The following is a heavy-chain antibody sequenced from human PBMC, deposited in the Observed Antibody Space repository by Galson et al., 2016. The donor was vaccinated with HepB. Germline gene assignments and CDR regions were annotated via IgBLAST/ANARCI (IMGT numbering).Heavy chain of an antibody. CDR3: ARGLSHLLMTVVIPDAFDM. CDR1: GLSLSDYN. J-gene: IGHJ3*02. D-gene: IGHD2-21*01. V-gene: IGHV3-48*01. Sequence: SLRLSCAASGLSLSDYNMNWVRPAPGKGLEWVAYISRRSDSIDYAESVKGRFTISRDSGDKSLSLQMSSLRAEESAVYYCARGLSHLLMTVVIPDAFDMWGPGTLVTVSS. CDR2: ISRRSDSI.